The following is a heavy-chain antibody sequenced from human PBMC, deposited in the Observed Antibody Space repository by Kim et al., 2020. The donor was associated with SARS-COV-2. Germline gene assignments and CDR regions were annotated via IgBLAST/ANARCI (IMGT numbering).Heavy chain of an antibody. D-gene: IGHD3-10*01. CDR2: IYYSGST. Sequence: SETLSLTCTVSGGSISSGGYYWSWIRQHPGKGLEWIGYIYYSGSTYYNPSLKSRVTISVDTSKNQFSLKLSSVTAADTAVYYCARATRSLYYYGSGGVREFDYWGQGTLVTVSS. J-gene: IGHJ4*02. V-gene: IGHV4-31*03. CDR3: ARATRSLYYYGSGGVREFDY. CDR1: GGSISSGGYY.